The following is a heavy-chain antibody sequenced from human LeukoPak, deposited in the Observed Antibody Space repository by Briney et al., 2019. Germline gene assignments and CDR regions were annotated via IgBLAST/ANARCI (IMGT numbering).Heavy chain of an antibody. V-gene: IGHV5-10-1*01. J-gene: IGHJ4*02. CDR3: ARLRDTAMVHGY. D-gene: IGHD5-18*01. CDR2: IDPSDSYT. Sequence: GESLKISCEGSGYRFTSYWITWVRQMPGKGLEWLGRIDPSDSYTNYSPSFQGHVTISADKSISTAYLQWSSLKASDTAMYYCARLRDTAMVHGYWGQGTLVTVSS. CDR1: GYRFTSYW.